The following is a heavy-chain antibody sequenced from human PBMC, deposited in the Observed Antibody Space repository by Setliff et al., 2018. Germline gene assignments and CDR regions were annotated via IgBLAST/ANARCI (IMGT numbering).Heavy chain of an antibody. V-gene: IGHV1-2*02. D-gene: IGHD6-19*01. CDR2: INPNSGVT. CDR3: ARGTHSSGWYGWSQNWFDP. J-gene: IGHJ5*02. Sequence: ASVKVSCKASGYTFTAYYMHWVRQAPGQGLEWVGWINPNSGVTNYAQKFQGRVTMTRDTSISTAYMELRSLRSDDTAVYYCARGTHSSGWYGWSQNWFDPWGQGTLVTVSS. CDR1: GYTFTAYY.